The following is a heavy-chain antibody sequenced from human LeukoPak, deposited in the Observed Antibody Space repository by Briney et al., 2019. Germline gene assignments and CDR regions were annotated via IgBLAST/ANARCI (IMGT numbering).Heavy chain of an antibody. D-gene: IGHD3-10*01. Sequence: PSETLSLTCAVYGGSFSGYYWSWIRQPPGKGLEWIGEINHSGSTNYNPSLKSRVTISVDTSKNQFSLKLSSVTAADTAVYYCARQNSVSLWFGELGYWGQGTLVTVSS. CDR2: INHSGST. J-gene: IGHJ4*02. V-gene: IGHV4-34*01. CDR3: ARQNSVSLWFGELGY. CDR1: GGSFSGYY.